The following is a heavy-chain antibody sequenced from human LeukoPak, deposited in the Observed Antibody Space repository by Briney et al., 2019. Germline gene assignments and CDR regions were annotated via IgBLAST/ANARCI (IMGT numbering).Heavy chain of an antibody. D-gene: IGHD6-19*01. CDR1: GGTFSSYA. CDR3: AREGTVAYQGTLWFDP. J-gene: IGHJ5*02. Sequence: ASVKVSCKASGGTFSSYAISWVRQAPGQGLEWMGRIIPIFGIANYAQKFQGRVTITADKSTSTAYMELSSLRSEDTAVYYCAREGTVAYQGTLWFDPWGQGTLVTVSS. CDR2: IIPIFGIA. V-gene: IGHV1-69*04.